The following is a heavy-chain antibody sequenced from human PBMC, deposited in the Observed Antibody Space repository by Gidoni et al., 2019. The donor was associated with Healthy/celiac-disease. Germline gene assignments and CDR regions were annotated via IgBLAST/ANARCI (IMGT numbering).Heavy chain of an antibody. V-gene: IGHV5-10-1*03. J-gene: IGHJ6*02. CDR2: IDPSDSYT. CDR3: ARLAVVPAAIIPMDV. CDR1: GYSFTSYW. Sequence: EVQLVQSGAEVKKPGESLRISCKGAGYSFTSYWISWVRQMPGKGLEWMGRIDPSDSYTNYSPSFQGHVTISADKSISTAYLQWSSLKASDTAMYYCARLAVVPAAIIPMDVWGQGTTVTVSS. D-gene: IGHD2-2*02.